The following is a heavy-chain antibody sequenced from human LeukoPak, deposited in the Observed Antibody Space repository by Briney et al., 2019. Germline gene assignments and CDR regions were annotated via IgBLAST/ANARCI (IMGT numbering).Heavy chain of an antibody. Sequence: GGSLRLSCAASGFRISSYSINWVRQAPGKGLEWVSSITSSSTYIYYADSVKGRFTISRDNAKNSLYLQMNSLRAEDTAVYYCTRDGCNGGTCFPWDYWGQGTLVTVSS. CDR2: ITSSSTYI. D-gene: IGHD2-15*01. CDR3: TRDGCNGGTCFPWDY. J-gene: IGHJ4*02. V-gene: IGHV3-21*01. CDR1: GFRISSYS.